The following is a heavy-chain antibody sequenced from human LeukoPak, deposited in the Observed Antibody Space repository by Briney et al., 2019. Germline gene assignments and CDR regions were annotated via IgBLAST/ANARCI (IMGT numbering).Heavy chain of an antibody. V-gene: IGHV3-49*03. Sequence: GGSLRLSCTASGFTFGDYAISWFRQAPGKGLEWVGFIRSKAYGGTTEYAASVKGRFTISRDDSKSIAYLQMNSLKTEDIAVYYCTRGRSSSWYVDYWGQGTLVTVSS. J-gene: IGHJ4*02. D-gene: IGHD6-13*01. CDR1: GFTFGDYA. CDR2: IRSKAYGGTT. CDR3: TRGRSSSWYVDY.